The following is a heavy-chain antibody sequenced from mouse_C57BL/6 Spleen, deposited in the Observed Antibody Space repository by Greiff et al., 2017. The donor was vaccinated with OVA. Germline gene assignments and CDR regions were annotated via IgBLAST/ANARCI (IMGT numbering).Heavy chain of an antibody. J-gene: IGHJ3*01. D-gene: IGHD4-1*01. CDR2: INPSTGGT. V-gene: IGHV1-42*01. CDR3: ARDWDEWFAY. Sequence: EVQLQQSGPELVKPGASVKISCKASGYSFTGYYMNWVKQSPEKSLEWIGEINPSTGGTTYNQKFKAKATLTVDESSSTAYLQLKSLTSEDAAVYYCARDWDEWFAYWGQGTLVTVSA. CDR1: GYSFTGYY.